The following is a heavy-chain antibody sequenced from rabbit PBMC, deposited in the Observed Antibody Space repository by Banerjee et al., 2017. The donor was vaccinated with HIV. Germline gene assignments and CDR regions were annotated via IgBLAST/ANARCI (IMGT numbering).Heavy chain of an antibody. CDR3: AREFDDVIGLKVGW. CDR2: INAITRRS. V-gene: IGHV1S45*01. CDR1: GFPFSNKAV. J-gene: IGHJ3*01. Sequence: QERLEDSGGGLVKPEGSLTLTCQASGFPFSNKAVMFWFRQAPGKGLEWIACINAITRRSEYASWAKGRFTFTKTAASTVTLQTTSLTAADTATYFCAREFDDVIGLKVGWWGQGTLFT. D-gene: IGHD4-1*01.